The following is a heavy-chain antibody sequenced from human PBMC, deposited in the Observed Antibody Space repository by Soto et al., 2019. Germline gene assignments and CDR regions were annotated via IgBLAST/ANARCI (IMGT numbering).Heavy chain of an antibody. CDR2: IYHSGST. CDR1: GGSISSGGYS. J-gene: IGHJ3*02. CDR3: ASSYDLDAFDI. V-gene: IGHV4-30-2*01. D-gene: IGHD3-3*01. Sequence: QLQLQESGSGLVKPSQTLSLTCAVSGGSISSGGYSWSWIRQPPGKGLEWIGYIYHSGSTYYNPSLKSXXTXSXXRSKNQFSLKLSSVTAADTAVYYCASSYDLDAFDIWGQGTMVTVSS.